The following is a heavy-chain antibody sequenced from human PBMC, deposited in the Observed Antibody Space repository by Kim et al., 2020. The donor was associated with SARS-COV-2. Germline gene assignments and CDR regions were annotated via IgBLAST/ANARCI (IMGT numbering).Heavy chain of an antibody. V-gene: IGHV7-4-1*02. J-gene: IGHJ4*02. CDR2: TGNP. D-gene: IGHD2-8*01. CDR3: ARSNTYDC. Sequence: TGNPTYAQGFTGRFVFSLDTSISTAYLHISTLKAEDTAVYYCARSNTYDCWGQGTLVTVSS.